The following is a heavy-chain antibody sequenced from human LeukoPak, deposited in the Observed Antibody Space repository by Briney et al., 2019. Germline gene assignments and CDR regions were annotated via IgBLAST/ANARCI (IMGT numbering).Heavy chain of an antibody. CDR2: ISSSGSTI. CDR1: GFTFSDYY. Sequence: GGSLRLSCAASGFTFSDYYMSWIRQAPGKGLEWVSYISSSGSTIYYADSVKGRFTISRDNAKNSLYLQMNSLRAEDTAVYYCAREYYDFWSGFVRSYYFDYWGQGTLVTVSS. D-gene: IGHD3-3*01. CDR3: AREYYDFWSGFVRSYYFDY. V-gene: IGHV3-11*04. J-gene: IGHJ4*02.